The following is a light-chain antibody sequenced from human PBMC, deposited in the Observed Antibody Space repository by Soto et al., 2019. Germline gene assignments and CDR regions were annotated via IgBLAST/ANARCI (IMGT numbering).Light chain of an antibody. CDR3: QQYGKSPLT. Sequence: EIVLTQSPGTLSLSPGERATLSCRASQSVSSSNLAWYQQKPGLAPRLLIYGASSRATGIPDRFSGSGSGTDFTLTISSLEPEDFAVYYCQQYGKSPLTFGGGTKVEIK. CDR1: QSVSSSN. V-gene: IGKV3-20*01. CDR2: GAS. J-gene: IGKJ4*01.